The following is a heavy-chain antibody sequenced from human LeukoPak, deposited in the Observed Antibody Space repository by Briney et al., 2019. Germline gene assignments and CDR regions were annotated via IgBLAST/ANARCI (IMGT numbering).Heavy chain of an antibody. D-gene: IGHD2-15*01. J-gene: IGHJ5*02. Sequence: ASVKVSCKASGGTFNSYAISWVRQAPGQGLEWMGWISAYNGNTNYAQKLQGRVTMTTDTSTSTAYMELRSLRSDDTAVYYCAGVVAATPNNNWFDPWGQGTLVTVSS. CDR3: AGVVAATPNNNWFDP. CDR1: GGTFNSYA. V-gene: IGHV1-18*01. CDR2: ISAYNGNT.